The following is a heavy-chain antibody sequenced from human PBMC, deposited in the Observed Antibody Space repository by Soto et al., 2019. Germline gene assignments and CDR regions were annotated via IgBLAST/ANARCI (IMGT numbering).Heavy chain of an antibody. CDR2: INAGNGNT. CDR3: AREGIVGDYYYYGMDV. D-gene: IGHD3-16*02. J-gene: IGHJ6*02. V-gene: IGHV1-3*01. CDR1: GYTFTSYA. Sequence: EASVKVSCKASGYTFTSYAMHWVRQAPGQRLEWMGWINAGNGNTKYSQKFQGRVTITRDTSASTAYMELSSLRSEDTAVYYCAREGIVGDYYYYGMDVWGQGTTVTVSS.